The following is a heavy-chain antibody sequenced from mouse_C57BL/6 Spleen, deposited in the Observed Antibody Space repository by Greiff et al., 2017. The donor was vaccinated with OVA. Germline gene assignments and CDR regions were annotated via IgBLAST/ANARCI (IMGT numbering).Heavy chain of an antibody. D-gene: IGHD2-10*02. CDR1: GYTFTDYE. Sequence: VHLVESGAELVRPGASVTLSCKASGYTFTDYEMHWVKQTPVHGLEWIGAIDPETGGTAYNQKFKGKAILTADKSSSTAYMELRSLTSEDSAVYYCTSLLEDFDYWGQGTTLTVSS. J-gene: IGHJ2*01. CDR3: TSLLEDFDY. V-gene: IGHV1-15*01. CDR2: IDPETGGT.